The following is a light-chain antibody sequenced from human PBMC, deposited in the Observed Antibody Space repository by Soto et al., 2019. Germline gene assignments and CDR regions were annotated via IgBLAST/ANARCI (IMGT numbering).Light chain of an antibody. Sequence: EIVMTQSPATLSVSPGERATLSCRASQSVSSNLAWYQQKPGQAPRLLIYGASTRATVIPARFSGSGSGTVFTLAISSLQSEDFAVYYCQQYNNWPRTFGQGTKVEIK. CDR3: QQYNNWPRT. CDR1: QSVSSN. CDR2: GAS. V-gene: IGKV3-15*01. J-gene: IGKJ1*01.